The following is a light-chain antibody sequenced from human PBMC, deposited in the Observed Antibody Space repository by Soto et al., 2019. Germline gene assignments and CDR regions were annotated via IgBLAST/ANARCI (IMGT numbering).Light chain of an antibody. CDR3: QQRSNWPPWT. J-gene: IGKJ1*01. CDR1: QSVSTNN. Sequence: IVLTQSPGTLSSSPGERATLSCRASQSVSTNNLAWYQQKPGQAPRLLIYDASNRATGIPARFSGSGSGTDFTLTISSLEPEDFAVYYCQQRSNWPPWTFGQGTKVDIK. V-gene: IGKV3-11*01. CDR2: DAS.